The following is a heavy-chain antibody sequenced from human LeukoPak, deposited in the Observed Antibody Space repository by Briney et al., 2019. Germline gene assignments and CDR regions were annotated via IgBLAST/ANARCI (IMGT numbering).Heavy chain of an antibody. D-gene: IGHD5-18*01. J-gene: IGHJ4*02. Sequence: GASVKVSCKASGGTFSSYAIIWVRQAPGQGLEWMGRIIPILGIANYAQKFQGRVTITADKSTSTAYMELSSLRSEDTAVHYCGYSYGPSPYWGQGTLVTVSS. CDR1: GGTFSSYA. V-gene: IGHV1-69*04. CDR2: IIPILGIA. CDR3: GYSYGPSPY.